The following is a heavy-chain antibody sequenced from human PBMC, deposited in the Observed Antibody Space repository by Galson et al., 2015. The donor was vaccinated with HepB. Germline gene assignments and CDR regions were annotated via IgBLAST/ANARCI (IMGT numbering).Heavy chain of an antibody. CDR2: FDPEDGEI. CDR1: GDTLTKLS. D-gene: IGHD3-3*01. CDR3: ATVAHSTIFGLVIGPVASPDYGLDV. V-gene: IGHV1-24*01. Sequence: SVKVSCKVSGDTLTKLSIYWVRQAPGKGLQWMARFDPEDGEIYAQKFQGRVTMTEDTPTDTAYMELSSLRSEDTAVYYCATVAHSTIFGLVIGPVASPDYGLDVWGQGTTVTVS. J-gene: IGHJ6*02.